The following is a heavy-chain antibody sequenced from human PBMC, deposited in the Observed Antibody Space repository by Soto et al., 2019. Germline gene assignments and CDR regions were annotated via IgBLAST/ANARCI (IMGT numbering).Heavy chain of an antibody. D-gene: IGHD3-10*01. CDR2: IYYSGST. Sequence: SDTLSLTCTVSGGSISSGGYYWSWIRQHPGKGLEWIGYIYYSGSTYYNPSLKSRVTISVDTSKNQFSLKLSSVTAADTAVYYCARSSSRSSYFDYWGQGTLVTVSS. CDR1: GGSISSGGYY. J-gene: IGHJ4*02. CDR3: ARSSSRSSYFDY. V-gene: IGHV4-31*03.